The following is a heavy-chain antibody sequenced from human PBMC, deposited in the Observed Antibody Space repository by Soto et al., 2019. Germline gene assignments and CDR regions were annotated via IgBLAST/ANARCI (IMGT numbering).Heavy chain of an antibody. D-gene: IGHD2-21*02. J-gene: IGHJ6*02. CDR1: GFRFSSSG. Sequence: GGSLRLSCAASGFRFSSSGMHWVRQAPGKGLEWVAVIIYEGSKKEYADSVKGRFTVSRDNSKDTVYLQMNNLRPEDTGVYYCAKDLHDFASFFFYGMDVWGQGTSVTVSS. CDR3: AKDLHDFASFFFYGMDV. V-gene: IGHV3-30*18. CDR2: IIYEGSKK.